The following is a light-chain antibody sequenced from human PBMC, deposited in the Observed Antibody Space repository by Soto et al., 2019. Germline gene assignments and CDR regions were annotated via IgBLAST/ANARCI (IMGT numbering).Light chain of an antibody. V-gene: IGLV2-23*01. CDR1: SSDVGTYNL. J-gene: IGLJ2*01. CDR3: CSFAVGSTLV. CDR2: EGS. Sequence: QSALTQPASVSGSPGQSITISCTGSSSDVGTYNLVSWHQHHPGKAPKLIIYEGSKRPSEVSNRFSGSKSGNTASLTISGLQTEDEADYYCCSFAVGSTLVFGGGTKLTVL.